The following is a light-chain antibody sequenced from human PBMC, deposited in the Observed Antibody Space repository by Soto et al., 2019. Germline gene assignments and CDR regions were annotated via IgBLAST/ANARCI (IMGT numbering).Light chain of an antibody. CDR3: QQYYSFPFT. V-gene: IGKV4-1*01. Sequence: DLVMTQSPDSLAVSRGERATINCKSSQSVFYNPYNKNCLAWYQQKPGQPPKPLLFWASTRGSGDPDRFSASGSRADFTLTISSLQAEDVADYYCQQYYSFPFTCGPGTKVDI. CDR2: WAS. J-gene: IGKJ3*01. CDR1: QSVFYNPYNKNC.